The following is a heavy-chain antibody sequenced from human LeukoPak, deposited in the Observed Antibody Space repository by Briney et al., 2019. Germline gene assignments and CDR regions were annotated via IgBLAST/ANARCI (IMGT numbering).Heavy chain of an antibody. CDR2: ISVSGGTT. CDR3: AKNQNWYFDY. V-gene: IGHV3-23*01. Sequence: GGSLRLSCAASGFTFSTYAMGWVRQAPGKGLEWVSSISVSGGTTYYADSVKGRFTIPRDNPKSTLYLQMNFLRAEDTAVYYCAKNQNWYFDYWGQGTLVSVFS. J-gene: IGHJ4*02. CDR1: GFTFSTYA. D-gene: IGHD1-1*01.